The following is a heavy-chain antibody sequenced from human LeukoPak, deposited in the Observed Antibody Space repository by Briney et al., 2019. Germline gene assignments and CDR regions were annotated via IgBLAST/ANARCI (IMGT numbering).Heavy chain of an antibody. Sequence: GGSLRLSCPAAGFTLGNYAMSWVRQEPGNGLEWVAFIRSKAYGGTTAYAAAVKGRFTISRDDSKSIAYLQMNSLKTEDTAVYYCTSGRAPSATSYDFWSGYDGLSYYYYMDVWGKGTTVTVSS. CDR3: TSGRAPSATSYDFWSGYDGLSYYYYMDV. CDR1: GFTLGNYA. J-gene: IGHJ6*03. D-gene: IGHD3-3*01. CDR2: IRSKAYGGTT. V-gene: IGHV3-49*04.